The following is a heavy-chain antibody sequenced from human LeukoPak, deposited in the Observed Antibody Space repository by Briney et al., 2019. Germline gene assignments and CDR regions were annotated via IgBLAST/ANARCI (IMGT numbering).Heavy chain of an antibody. D-gene: IGHD3-10*01. V-gene: IGHV3-74*03. CDR1: GFTFSNYW. CDR2: INRDGSTT. Sequence: GGSLRLSCAASGFTFSNYWVPWVRQAPGKGLVWVSRINRDGSTTKYADSVKGRFTVSRDNAKNTLNLQMNSLRAEDTAVYSCARDRKSGESSEIDYWGQGTLVTVSS. CDR3: ARDRKSGESSEIDY. J-gene: IGHJ4*02.